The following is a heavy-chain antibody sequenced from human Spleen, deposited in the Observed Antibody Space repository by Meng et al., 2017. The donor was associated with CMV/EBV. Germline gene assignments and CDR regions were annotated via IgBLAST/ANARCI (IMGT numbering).Heavy chain of an antibody. Sequence: GESLKISCAASGFTFDNYAMCWVRQAPGRGLEWVSVIYSGGSSTYYADSVKGRFTISRDNSKNTLYLQMNSLRAEDTAVYYCAKDQRGYDFWSGGGNYYGMDVWGQGTTVTVSS. J-gene: IGHJ6*02. CDR2: IYSGGSST. V-gene: IGHV3-23*03. CDR1: GFTFDNYA. D-gene: IGHD3-3*01. CDR3: AKDQRGYDFWSGGGNYYGMDV.